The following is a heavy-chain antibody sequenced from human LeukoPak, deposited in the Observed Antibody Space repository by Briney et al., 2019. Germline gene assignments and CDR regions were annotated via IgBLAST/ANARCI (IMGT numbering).Heavy chain of an antibody. CDR2: IYYSGST. CDR1: GGSISSSSYY. V-gene: IGHV4-39*07. J-gene: IGHJ4*02. D-gene: IGHD3-22*01. Sequence: SETLSLTCTVSGGSISSSSYYWGWIRQPPGKGLEWIGSIYYSGSTYYNPSLKSRVTISVDTSKNQFSLKLSSVTAADTAVYYCARDEGGRGEYYYDSSGYSHPFDYWGQGTLVTVSS. CDR3: ARDEGGRGEYYYDSSGYSHPFDY.